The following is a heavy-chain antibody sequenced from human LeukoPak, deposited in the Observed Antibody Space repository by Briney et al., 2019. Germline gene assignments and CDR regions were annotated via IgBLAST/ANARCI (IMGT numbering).Heavy chain of an antibody. V-gene: IGHV4-30-4*08. Sequence: SQTLSLTCTVSGGSISSGDYYWSWIRQPPGKGLEWIGYFYYSGSTYYNPSLKSRVTISVDTSKNQFSLKLSSVTAADTAVYYCARAGAAAGTLYYYYYMDVWGKGTTVTVSS. CDR2: FYYSGST. CDR1: GGSISSGDYY. D-gene: IGHD6-13*01. J-gene: IGHJ6*03. CDR3: ARAGAAAGTLYYYYYMDV.